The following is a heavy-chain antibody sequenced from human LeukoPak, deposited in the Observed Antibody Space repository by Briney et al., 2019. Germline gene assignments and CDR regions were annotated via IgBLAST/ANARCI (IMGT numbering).Heavy chain of an antibody. Sequence: GGSLRLSCAASGFTFSNYGMNWVRQAPGKGLEWVSFIDTSGRYVYYGDSVKGRFTISRDNAKNLLYLQMNSLRPEDTAVYYCARDRYCSSSMCYTDRNWFDPWGQGTLVTVSS. CDR2: IDTSGRYV. CDR1: GFTFSNYG. J-gene: IGHJ5*02. D-gene: IGHD2-2*02. CDR3: ARDRYCSSSMCYTDRNWFDP. V-gene: IGHV3-21*04.